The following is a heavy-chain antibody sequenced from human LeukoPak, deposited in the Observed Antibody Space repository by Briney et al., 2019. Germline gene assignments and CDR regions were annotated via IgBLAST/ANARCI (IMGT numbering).Heavy chain of an antibody. V-gene: IGHV4-38-2*02. Sequence: SETLSLTCTVSGYSISSGYYWGWIRPPPGKGMEGIGIIYHSGSTYYNPSLKSRVTISVDTSKNQFSLKLSSVTAADTAVYYCARDGGIWYYDSSVDAFDIWGQGTMVTVSS. CDR2: IYHSGST. D-gene: IGHD3-22*01. CDR3: ARDGGIWYYDSSVDAFDI. J-gene: IGHJ3*02. CDR1: GYSISSGYY.